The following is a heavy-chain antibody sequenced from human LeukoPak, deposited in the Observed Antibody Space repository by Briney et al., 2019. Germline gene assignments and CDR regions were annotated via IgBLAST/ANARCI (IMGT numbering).Heavy chain of an antibody. D-gene: IGHD2-21*01. CDR3: AKSHITRYPLQYYFDL. V-gene: IGHV3-23*01. CDR1: GFTFSSYA. Sequence: GGSLRLSCAASGFTFSSYAMSWLRQTPQKGLEGVSGIGVTGDITYYADSVKGRFTIARDNSRTTLYLQLNSLRADDTAVYYCAKSHITRYPLQYYFDLWGQGAQVIVSS. J-gene: IGHJ4*02. CDR2: IGVTGDIT.